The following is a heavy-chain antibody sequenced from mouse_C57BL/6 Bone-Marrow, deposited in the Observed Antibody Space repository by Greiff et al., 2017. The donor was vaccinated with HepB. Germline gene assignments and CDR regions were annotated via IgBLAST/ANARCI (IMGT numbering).Heavy chain of an antibody. CDR3: ARSSMDY. Sequence: EVQLVESGGDLVKPGGSLKLSCAASGFTFSSYGMYWVRQTPDKRLEWVATISSGGSYTYYPDSVKGRFTISRDNAKNTLYLQMSSLKSEDTAMYYGARSSMDYWGQGTSVTVSS. CDR1: GFTFSSYG. V-gene: IGHV5-6*01. J-gene: IGHJ4*01. CDR2: ISSGGSYT.